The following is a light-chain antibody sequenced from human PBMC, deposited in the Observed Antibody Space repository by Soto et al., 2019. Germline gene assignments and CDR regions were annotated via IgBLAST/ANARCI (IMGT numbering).Light chain of an antibody. Sequence: PGERVPLSCRASQSVDNYLAWYQQKPGQAPRLLIYDASNRATGIPSRFGGSGFGTDFTLTISSLQPEDFAVYYCQQRSNWPRTFGQGTKVDI. V-gene: IGKV3-11*01. CDR2: DAS. CDR1: QSVDNY. J-gene: IGKJ1*01. CDR3: QQRSNWPRT.